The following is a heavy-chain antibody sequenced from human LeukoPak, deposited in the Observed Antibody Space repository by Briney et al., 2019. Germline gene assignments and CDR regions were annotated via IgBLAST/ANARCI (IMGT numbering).Heavy chain of an antibody. Sequence: SETLSLTCTVSGGSISGYYWTWIRQPPGKGLEWIGYVYHSGGTSYTPSLKSRVTIAVDTSKNQFSLKLTSVTAADTAVYYCARDNADYASGGDWFDPWGQGTLVTVSS. D-gene: IGHD3-10*01. CDR2: VYHSGGT. V-gene: IGHV4-59*01. CDR1: GGSISGYY. CDR3: ARDNADYASGGDWFDP. J-gene: IGHJ5*02.